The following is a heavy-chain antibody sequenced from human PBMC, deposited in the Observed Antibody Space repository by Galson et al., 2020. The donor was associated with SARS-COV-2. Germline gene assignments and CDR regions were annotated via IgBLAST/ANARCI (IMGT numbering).Heavy chain of an antibody. CDR1: GYRFTNSW. CDR2: VYPGDADT. Sequence: GESLKISCQGSGYRFTNSWIAWVRQMPGQGLEWMGTVYPGDADTRYSPSFQGQVTISAAKSINTAYLQWSSLKASDTAIYYCARRRSNYVDGWGQGTLVTLSS. J-gene: IGHJ4*02. D-gene: IGHD3-10*01. CDR3: ARRRSNYVDG. V-gene: IGHV5-51*01.